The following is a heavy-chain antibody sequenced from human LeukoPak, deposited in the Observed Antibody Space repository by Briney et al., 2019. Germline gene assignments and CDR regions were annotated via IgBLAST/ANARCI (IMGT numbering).Heavy chain of an antibody. CDR3: ARDRYYDSWSGSHYFDY. D-gene: IGHD3-3*01. V-gene: IGHV1-69*06. J-gene: IGHJ4*02. CDR2: IIPIFGTA. Sequence: SVKVSCKASGGTFSSYAISWVRQAPGQGLEWMGGIIPIFGTANYAQKFQGRVTITADKSTSTTYMELSSLRSEDTAVYYCARDRYYDSWSGSHYFDYWGQGTLVTVSS. CDR1: GGTFSSYA.